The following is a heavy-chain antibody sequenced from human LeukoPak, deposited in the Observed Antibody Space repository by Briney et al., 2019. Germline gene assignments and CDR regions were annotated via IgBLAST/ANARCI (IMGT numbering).Heavy chain of an antibody. CDR2: MNPNSGNT. CDR3: AIAAQLPPFFDY. D-gene: IGHD2-2*01. J-gene: IGHJ4*02. V-gene: IGHV1-8*01. CDR1: GYTFTSYD. Sequence: ASVKVSCKASGYTFTSYDINWVRQATGQGLEWMGWMNPNSGNTGYAQKFQGRVTMTRNTSISTAYMELSSLRSEDSAVYYCAIAAQLPPFFDYWGQGTLVTVSS.